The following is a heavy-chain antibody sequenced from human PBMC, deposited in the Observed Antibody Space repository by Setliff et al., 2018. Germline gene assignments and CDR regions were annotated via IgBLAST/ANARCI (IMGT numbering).Heavy chain of an antibody. CDR3: ARRTGFAVAGFDH. CDR1: GYSFSRHW. J-gene: IGHJ4*02. D-gene: IGHD6-19*01. Sequence: PGESLKLSCKGSGYSFSRHWIGWVRQVPGKGLEWIGIIYPGDSDFRYSPSFQGQVTISADKSINTAYLQWSNLKASDTAIYYCARRTGFAVAGFDHWGQGTRVTVSA. CDR2: IYPGDSDF. V-gene: IGHV5-51*01.